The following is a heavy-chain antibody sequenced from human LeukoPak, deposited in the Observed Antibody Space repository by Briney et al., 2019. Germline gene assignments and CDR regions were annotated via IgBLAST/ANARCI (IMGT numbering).Heavy chain of an antibody. CDR2: INAGNGNT. V-gene: IGHV1-3*01. Sequence: ASVKVSCKASGYTFTSYAMHWVRQAPGQRLEWMGWINAGNGNTKYSQKFQGRVTITRDTSASTAYMELCRPRSEDTAFYYCAGVASGRTVTTPFYYWGQGTLVTVSS. D-gene: IGHD4-17*01. J-gene: IGHJ4*02. CDR1: GYTFTSYA. CDR3: AGVASGRTVTTPFYY.